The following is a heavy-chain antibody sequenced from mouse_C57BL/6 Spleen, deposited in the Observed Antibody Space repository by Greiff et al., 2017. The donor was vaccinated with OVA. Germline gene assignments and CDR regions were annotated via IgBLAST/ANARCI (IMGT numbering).Heavy chain of an antibody. Sequence: VQLQQSGAELVKPGASVKISCKASGYAFSSYWMNWVKQRPGKGLEWIGQIYPGDGDTNYNGKFKGKATLTADTSSSTAYMQLSSLTSEDSAVNFCAREGARRRCAYWGQGTLVTVSA. V-gene: IGHV1-80*01. D-gene: IGHD2-12*01. CDR2: IYPGDGDT. CDR1: GYAFSSYW. J-gene: IGHJ3*01. CDR3: AREGARRRCAY.